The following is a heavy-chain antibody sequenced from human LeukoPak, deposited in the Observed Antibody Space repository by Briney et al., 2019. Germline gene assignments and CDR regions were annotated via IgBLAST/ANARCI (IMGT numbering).Heavy chain of an antibody. V-gene: IGHV5-10-1*01. J-gene: IGHJ4*02. CDR3: ASLSDVGDYAPSYFFDF. Sequence: GESLQISCKGSGYSFTSYWISWVRQMPGKGLEWMGRIDPSDSYTNYSPSFQGHVTISADKSISTASLQWSSLKASDTAMYYCASLSDVGDYAPSYFFDFWGQGTLVTVSS. CDR2: IDPSDSYT. D-gene: IGHD4-17*01. CDR1: GYSFTSYW.